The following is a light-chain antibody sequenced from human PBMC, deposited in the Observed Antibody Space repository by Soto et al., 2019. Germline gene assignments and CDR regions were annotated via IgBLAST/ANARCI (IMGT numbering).Light chain of an antibody. CDR3: QQLTNFRFT. CDR1: QGINKI. Sequence: ILLTQSPSSLSASVGDRVTITCRASQGINKILAWYQQRPGKAPQLLVYGASTLQSGVPSRFSGSGSGTDFTLTISSLQPEDFATYYCQQLTNFRFTFGQGTKLDIK. CDR2: GAS. J-gene: IGKJ2*01. V-gene: IGKV1-9*01.